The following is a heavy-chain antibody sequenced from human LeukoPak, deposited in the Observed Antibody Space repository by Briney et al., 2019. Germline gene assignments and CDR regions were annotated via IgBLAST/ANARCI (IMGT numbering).Heavy chain of an antibody. CDR1: GYTFTKYA. D-gene: IGHD3-22*01. CDR2: IDTNTGNP. CDR3: ANCYDSSGFFAY. V-gene: IGHV7-4-1*02. J-gene: IGHJ4*02. Sequence: GVSVKVSCKGSGYTFTKYAISWVRQAPGQGLEYMGWIDTNTGNPTYAQGFTGRFVFSLDTSVSTAYLQISSLKAEDSAIYFCANCYDSSGFFAYWGQGTLVTVSS.